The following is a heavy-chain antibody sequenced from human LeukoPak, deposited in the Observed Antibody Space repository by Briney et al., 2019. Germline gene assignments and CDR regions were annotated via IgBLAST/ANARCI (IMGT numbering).Heavy chain of an antibody. CDR1: GYTFTGYY. CDR3: ARARTRNAVAVAGGTPYGMDV. V-gene: IGHV1-46*01. J-gene: IGHJ6*02. D-gene: IGHD6-19*01. Sequence: GASVKVSCKASGYTFTGYYMHWVRQAPGQGLEWMGIINPSGGSTSYAQKFQGRVTMTRDTSTSTVYMELSSLRSEDTAVYYCARARTRNAVAVAGGTPYGMDVWGQGTTVTVSS. CDR2: INPSGGST.